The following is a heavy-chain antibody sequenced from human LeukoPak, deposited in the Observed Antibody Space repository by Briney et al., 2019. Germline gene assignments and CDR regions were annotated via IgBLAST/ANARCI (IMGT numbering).Heavy chain of an antibody. CDR3: AHSYDFDSSGYHRSPAF. Sequence: PGGSLRLSCAASGFIVSANYMSWVRQAPGKGLEWVSVFYSGGHTYHRDGTTYYADSVKGRFTISGDKSANTVYLQMNRLRVDDTAVYYCAHSYDFDSSGYHRSPAFWGQGTLVTVSS. D-gene: IGHD3-22*01. CDR1: GFIVSANY. J-gene: IGHJ4*02. CDR2: FYSGGHTYHRDGTT. V-gene: IGHV3-53*05.